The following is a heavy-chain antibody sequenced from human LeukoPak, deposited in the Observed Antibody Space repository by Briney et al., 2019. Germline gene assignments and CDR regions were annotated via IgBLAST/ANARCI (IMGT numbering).Heavy chain of an antibody. V-gene: IGHV3-43*02. CDR2: ISGDGGST. Sequence: GSLRLSCAASGFTFDDYAMHWVRQTPGKGLEWVSLISGDGGSTYYADSVKGRFTISRDNSINSLYLQMNSLRTEDTALYYCAKDPHDYGDYTFDYWGQGTLVTVSS. CDR1: GFTFDDYA. D-gene: IGHD4-17*01. J-gene: IGHJ4*02. CDR3: AKDPHDYGDYTFDY.